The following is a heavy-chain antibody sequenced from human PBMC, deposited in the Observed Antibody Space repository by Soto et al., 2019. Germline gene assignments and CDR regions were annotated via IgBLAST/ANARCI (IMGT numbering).Heavy chain of an antibody. CDR3: AKDILHQGQLDWNPGDY. CDR2: ISWNSGSI. Sequence: EVQLVESGGGLVQPGRSLRLSCAASGFTFDDYAMHWVRQAPGKGLEWVSGISWNSGSIGYADSVKGRFTISRDNAKNSLYLQMNSLRAEDTCLYYCAKDILHQGQLDWNPGDYWGQGTLVTVSS. CDR1: GFTFDDYA. V-gene: IGHV3-9*01. J-gene: IGHJ4*02. D-gene: IGHD6-6*01.